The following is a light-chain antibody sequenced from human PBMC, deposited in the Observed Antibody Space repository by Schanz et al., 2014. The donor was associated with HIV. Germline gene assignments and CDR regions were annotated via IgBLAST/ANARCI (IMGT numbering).Light chain of an antibody. CDR1: SSNIGAGYH. CDR2: GNS. J-gene: IGLJ3*02. V-gene: IGLV1-40*01. Sequence: QSVLTQPPSVSGAPGQRVTISCTGSSSNIGAGYHVQRYQQLPGTAPKLLIYGNSNRPSGVPDRFSGSKSGTSGSLAITGLQAEDEADYYCQSHDSRLSAWVFGGGTKLTVL. CDR3: QSHDSRLSAWV.